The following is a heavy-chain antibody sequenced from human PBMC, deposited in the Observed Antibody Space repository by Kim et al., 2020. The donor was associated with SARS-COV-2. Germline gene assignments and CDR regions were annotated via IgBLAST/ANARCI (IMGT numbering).Heavy chain of an antibody. CDR1: GGSISSYY. CDR2: IYYSGST. J-gene: IGHJ6*02. V-gene: IGHV4-59*01. CDR3: ARVGVTTDYYYYGMDV. D-gene: IGHD4-17*01. Sequence: SETLYLTCTVSGGSISSYYWSWIRQPPGKGLEWIGYIYYSGSTNYNPSLKSRVTISVDTSKNQFSLKLSSVTAADTAVYYCARVGVTTDYYYYGMDVWGQGTTVTVSS.